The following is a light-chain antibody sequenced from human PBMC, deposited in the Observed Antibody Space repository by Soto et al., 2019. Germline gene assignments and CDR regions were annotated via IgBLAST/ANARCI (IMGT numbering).Light chain of an antibody. J-gene: IGKJ1*01. CDR1: QSVKFD. CDR3: QQYNDWPWT. CDR2: GVF. V-gene: IGKV3-15*01. Sequence: EIVMTQSPATLSVSPGERATLSCRASQSVKFDLAWYQQKPGQAPRLVIDGVFTRATGIPARFSGSGSGTEFTLTISSLQSEDFAIYYCQQYNDWPWTFGQGTKVEVK.